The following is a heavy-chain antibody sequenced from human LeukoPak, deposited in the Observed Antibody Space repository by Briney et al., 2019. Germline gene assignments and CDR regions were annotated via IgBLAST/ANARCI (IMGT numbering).Heavy chain of an antibody. CDR2: INPSGGST. Sequence: ASVKVSCKASGYTFTSYYMHWVRQAPGQGLEWMGIINPSGGSTSYEQKFQGRVTMTRDTSTSTVYMELSSLRSEDTAVYYCARLGRYCSGGSCRRPDAFDIWGQGTMVTVSS. V-gene: IGHV1-46*01. D-gene: IGHD2-15*01. CDR3: ARLGRYCSGGSCRRPDAFDI. CDR1: GYTFTSYY. J-gene: IGHJ3*02.